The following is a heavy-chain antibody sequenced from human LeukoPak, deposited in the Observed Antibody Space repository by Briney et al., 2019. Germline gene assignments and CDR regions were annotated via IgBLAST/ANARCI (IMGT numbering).Heavy chain of an antibody. D-gene: IGHD1/OR15-1a*01. CDR1: GFTFSSYS. CDR2: ISSSSSYI. CDR3: ARGAELETTSKNAFDI. Sequence: PGGSLRLSCAASGFTFSSYSMNWVRQAPGKGLEWVSSISSSSSYIYYADSVKGRFTISRDNAKNSLYLQMNSLRAEDTAVYYCARGAELETTSKNAFDIWGQGTMVTVSS. J-gene: IGHJ3*02. V-gene: IGHV3-21*01.